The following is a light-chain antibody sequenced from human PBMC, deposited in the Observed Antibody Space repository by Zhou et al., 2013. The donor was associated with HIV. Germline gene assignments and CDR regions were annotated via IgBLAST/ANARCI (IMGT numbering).Light chain of an antibody. CDR3: QQYAELPIT. Sequence: IQMTQSPSIVSASLGVRVTMTCRANETVGRSLAWYRQKRGKAPTLVIYETSILDKGVPSRFAGSGSGTDFILTITSLQPDDLGTYFCQQYAELPITFGGGTKVEIK. CDR2: ETS. J-gene: IGKJ4*01. CDR1: ETVGRS. V-gene: IGKV1-5*03.